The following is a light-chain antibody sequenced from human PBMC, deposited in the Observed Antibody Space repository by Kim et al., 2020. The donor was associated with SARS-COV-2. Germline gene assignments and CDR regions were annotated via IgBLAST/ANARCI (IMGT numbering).Light chain of an antibody. Sequence: PGETARITGGGDNVGVKGVHWDQQKPGQAPVVVISFDSDRPSGIPARFSGSNSGDTATLAVSRVEAGDEADYYCQVWDSGRNHGVFGGGTKLTVL. CDR2: FDS. J-gene: IGLJ3*02. CDR3: QVWDSGRNHGV. V-gene: IGLV3-21*04. CDR1: NVGVKG.